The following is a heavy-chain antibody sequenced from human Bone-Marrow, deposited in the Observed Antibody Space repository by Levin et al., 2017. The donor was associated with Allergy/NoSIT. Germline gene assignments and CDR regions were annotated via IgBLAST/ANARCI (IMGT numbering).Heavy chain of an antibody. D-gene: IGHD3-9*01. V-gene: IGHV3-11*05. J-gene: IGHJ4*02. Sequence: KGLECVSYISSSSSYTKYADSVKGRFTISRDNAKKSLYLQMNSLRAEDTAVYYCARDPEEHTLLRYFDYWGQGTLVTVSS. CDR2: ISSSSSYT. CDR3: ARDPEEHTLLRYFDY.